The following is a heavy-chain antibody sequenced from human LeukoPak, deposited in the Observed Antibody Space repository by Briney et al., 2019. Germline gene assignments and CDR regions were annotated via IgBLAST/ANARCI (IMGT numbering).Heavy chain of an antibody. CDR3: ASHGDWFNP. J-gene: IGHJ5*02. CDR2: IYQSGST. CDR1: GGSISSGGNY. V-gene: IGHV4-30-2*01. D-gene: IGHD3-16*01. Sequence: SETLSLTCTVSGGSISSGGNYWSWIRQPPGKGLEWIGYIYQSGSTYYNPSLKSRVTISVDRPENQFSLNLSSVTAADTAVYYCASHGDWFNPWGQGTLVTVSS.